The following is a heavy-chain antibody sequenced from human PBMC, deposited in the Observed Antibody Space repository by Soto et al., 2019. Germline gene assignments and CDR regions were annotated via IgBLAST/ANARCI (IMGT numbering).Heavy chain of an antibody. V-gene: IGHV3-48*01. CDR1: GFTFRNYN. J-gene: IGHJ6*02. Sequence: EVQLVESGGGLVQPGGSLRLSCAASGFTFRNYNMNWVRQAPGKGLEWLSYISGASGTIYYADSMQGRFTISRDNAKNSLYLQLNSLRAEDTAMYYCARDCGDGYGIDVWGQGTTVTVSS. CDR2: ISGASGTI. CDR3: ARDCGDGYGIDV.